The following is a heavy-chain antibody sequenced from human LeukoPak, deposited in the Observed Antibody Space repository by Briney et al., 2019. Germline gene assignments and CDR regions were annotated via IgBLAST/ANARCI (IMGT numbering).Heavy chain of an antibody. J-gene: IGHJ5*02. D-gene: IGHD3-22*01. CDR1: GFTFSSYA. CDR2: ISGSGDRT. CDR3: AKDLYDSSGYYHNWFDP. V-gene: IGHV3-23*01. Sequence: GGSLRLSCAASGFTFSSYAMTWVRQAPGKGLEWVSAISGSGDRTYFADSVKGRFTVSRDNSKNTLYLQMNSLRAEDTAVYYCAKDLYDSSGYYHNWFDPWGQGTLVTVSS.